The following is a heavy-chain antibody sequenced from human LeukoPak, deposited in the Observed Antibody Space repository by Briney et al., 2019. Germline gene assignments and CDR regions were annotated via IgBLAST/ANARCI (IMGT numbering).Heavy chain of an antibody. J-gene: IGHJ3*02. CDR2: INTNTGNP. V-gene: IGHV7-4-1*02. Sequence: GASVEVSCKASGYSFTNYAMNWMRQAPGQGLEWMGWINTNTGNPTYAQGFTGRFVFSLDTSVSTAYLQISSLKAEDTAVYYCARGLPKIQLYLGDAFDIWGQGTMVTVSS. CDR3: ARGLPKIQLYLGDAFDI. D-gene: IGHD5-18*01. CDR1: GYSFTNYA.